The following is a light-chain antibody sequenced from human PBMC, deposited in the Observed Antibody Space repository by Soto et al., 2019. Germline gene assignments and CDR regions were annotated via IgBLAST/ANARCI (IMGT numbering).Light chain of an antibody. J-gene: IGLJ2*01. CDR2: QDS. CDR1: KLGDKY. CDR3: QAWDSSTHVV. V-gene: IGLV3-1*01. Sequence: SYELTQPPSVSVSPGQTASITCSGDKLGDKYACWYQRKPGQSPVLVIYQDSKRPSGIPERFSGSNSGNTATLTISGTQAMDEADYNCQAWDSSTHVVFGGGTKLTVL.